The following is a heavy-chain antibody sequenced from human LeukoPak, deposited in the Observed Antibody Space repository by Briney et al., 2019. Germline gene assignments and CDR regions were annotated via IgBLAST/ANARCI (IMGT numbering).Heavy chain of an antibody. D-gene: IGHD3-22*01. CDR1: GFTFSSNY. V-gene: IGHV3-66*02. Sequence: GGSLRLSCAASGFTFSSNYMSWVRQAPGQGLEWVSVIYSSGSTYYADYVKGRFTISTDNSKNTLDLQMNSLGAEDTAVYYCARAADSSGYYSWGQGTLVTVSS. CDR3: ARAADSSGYYS. CDR2: IYSSGST. J-gene: IGHJ4*02.